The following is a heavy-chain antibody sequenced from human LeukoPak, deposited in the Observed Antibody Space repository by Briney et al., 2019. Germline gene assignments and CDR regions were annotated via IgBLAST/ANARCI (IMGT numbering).Heavy chain of an antibody. CDR1: GGSISSGSYY. J-gene: IGHJ4*02. CDR3: ARDGTGKIDY. CDR2: IYTSGST. V-gene: IGHV4-61*02. Sequence: SQTLSLTCTVSGGSISSGSYYWSWIRQPAGKGLEWIGRIYTSGSTYYNPSLKSRVTISVDRSKNQFSLKLSSVTAADTAVYYCARDGTGKIDYWGQGTLVTVSS. D-gene: IGHD7-27*01.